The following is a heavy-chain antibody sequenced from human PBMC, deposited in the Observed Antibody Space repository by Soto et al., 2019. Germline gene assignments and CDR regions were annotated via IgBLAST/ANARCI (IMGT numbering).Heavy chain of an antibody. CDR1: GGSISSYY. J-gene: IGHJ4*02. V-gene: IGHV4-59*01. CDR3: ARGTVGVLPFFDY. Sequence: SETLSLTCTVSGGSISSYYWSWIRQPPGKGLEWIGYIYYSGSTNYNPSLKSRVTISVDTSKNQFSLKLSSVTAADTAVYYCARGTVGVLPFFDYWGQGTLVTVSS. D-gene: IGHD1-26*01. CDR2: IYYSGST.